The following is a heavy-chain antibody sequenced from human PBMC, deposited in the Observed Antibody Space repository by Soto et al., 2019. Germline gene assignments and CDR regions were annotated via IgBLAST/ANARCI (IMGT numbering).Heavy chain of an antibody. J-gene: IGHJ6*02. CDR1: GFTFSTFA. V-gene: IGHV3-23*01. Sequence: GGSLRLSCAASGFTFSTFAMTWVRQAPGKGLDWVSAITASGATTYYADSVKGRFTISRDNSQNTVYLQANRLRPEDTAVYYCVKDLFPARDSLYGLAVWGQGTTVTVSS. CDR3: VKDLFPARDSLYGLAV. CDR2: ITASGATT. D-gene: IGHD3-22*01.